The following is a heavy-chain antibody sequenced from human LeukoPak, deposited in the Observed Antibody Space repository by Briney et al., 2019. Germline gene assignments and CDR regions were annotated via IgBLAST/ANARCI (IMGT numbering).Heavy chain of an antibody. CDR3: ARARNYYDSSGYYRYYYYYYMDV. CDR2: INHSGST. D-gene: IGHD3-22*01. J-gene: IGHJ6*03. Sequence: SXXLSLTCAVYGGSFSGYYWSWIRQPPGKGLEWIGEINHSGSTTSLPSLHIPLTISLDTSKTHFSLKLSSVTAADTAVYYCARARNYYDSSGYYRYYYYYYMDVWGKGTTVTVSS. CDR1: GGSFSGYY. V-gene: IGHV4-34*01.